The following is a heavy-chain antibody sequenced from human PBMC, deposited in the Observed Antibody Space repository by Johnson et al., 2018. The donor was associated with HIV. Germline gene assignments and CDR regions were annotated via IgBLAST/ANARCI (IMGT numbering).Heavy chain of an antibody. Sequence: LVESGGGLVQPGRSLRLSCAASGFTFDDYAMHWVRQAPGKGLEWVSGISGNSGSIGYADSVKGRLTISRDNAKNPQYLQMNSLRAEDTALYYCAKTITMIVVYDAFDIWGQGTMVTVSS. CDR2: ISGNSGSI. CDR1: GFTFDDYA. CDR3: AKTITMIVVYDAFDI. J-gene: IGHJ3*02. V-gene: IGHV3-9*01. D-gene: IGHD3-22*01.